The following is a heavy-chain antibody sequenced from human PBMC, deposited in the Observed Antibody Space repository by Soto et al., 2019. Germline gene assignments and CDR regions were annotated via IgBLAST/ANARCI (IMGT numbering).Heavy chain of an antibody. CDR1: GYTLTELS. D-gene: IGHD4-4*01. V-gene: IGHV1-24*01. CDR2: FDPEDGET. CDR3: AVTPDPAGWFDP. Sequence: ASVKVSCKVFGYTLTELSMHWVRQAPGKGLEWMGGFDPEDGETIYAQKLQGRVTMTEDTSTDTAYMELSSLRSEDTAVYYCAVTPDPAGWFDPWGQGTLVTVSS. J-gene: IGHJ5*02.